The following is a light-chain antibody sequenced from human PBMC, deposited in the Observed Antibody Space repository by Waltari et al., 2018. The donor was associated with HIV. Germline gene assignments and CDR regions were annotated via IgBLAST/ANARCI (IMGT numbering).Light chain of an antibody. V-gene: IGLV6-57*02. CDR3: QSYDSSNHWV. J-gene: IGLJ3*02. CDR2: EDN. CDR1: SGSIAHNY. Sequence: FMLTQPHSGSESPGQTVTISCTGSSGSIAHNYVQWYQQRPGSAPTTVIYEDNQRPSGVPDRFSGSIDSSSNSASLTISGLETEDEADYYCQSYDSSNHWVFGGGTKLTVL.